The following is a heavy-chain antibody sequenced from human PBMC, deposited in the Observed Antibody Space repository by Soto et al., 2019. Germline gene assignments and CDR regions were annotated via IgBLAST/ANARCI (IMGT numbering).Heavy chain of an antibody. CDR2: IYPGDSDT. D-gene: IGHD4-17*01. J-gene: IGHJ4*02. V-gene: IGHV5-51*01. Sequence: PGESLKISCKGSGYSFSSHWIGWVRQMPGKGLDWMGIIYPGDSDTRYSPSFLGQVTISADKSINTAYLQCSSLKASDTAMYYCARQGNGAEGFDFWGQGALVTVSS. CDR1: GYSFSSHW. CDR3: ARQGNGAEGFDF.